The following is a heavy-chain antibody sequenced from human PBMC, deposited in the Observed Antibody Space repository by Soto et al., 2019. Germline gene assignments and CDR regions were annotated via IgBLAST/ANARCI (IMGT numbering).Heavy chain of an antibody. J-gene: IGHJ6*02. CDR3: ARAPSMTRYCSSTSCYGYYYYGMDV. CDR2: IIPFFGTA. V-gene: IGHV1-69*06. D-gene: IGHD2-2*01. CDR1: GGTFSSYA. Sequence: QVQLVQSGAEVKKPGSSVKVSCKASGGTFSSYAISWVRQAPGQGLEWMGGIIPFFGTANYAQKFQGRVTITAYKSPTTAYIELPSLRSEDTAVYYGARAPSMTRYCSSTSCYGYYYYGMDVWGQGTTVTVSS.